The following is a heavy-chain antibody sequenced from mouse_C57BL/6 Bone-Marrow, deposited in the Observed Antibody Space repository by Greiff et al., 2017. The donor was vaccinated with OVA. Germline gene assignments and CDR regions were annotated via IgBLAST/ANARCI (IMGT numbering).Heavy chain of an antibody. CDR3: ARGGQLWPWFAY. J-gene: IGHJ3*01. Sequence: EVQLQQSGPVLVKPGASVKMSCKASGYTFTDYYMNWVKQSHGKSLEWIGVINPYNGGTSYNQKFKGKATLTVDKASSTAYMELISLTSEDSAVYDCARGGQLWPWFAYWGQGTLVTVSA. CDR1: GYTFTDYY. CDR2: INPYNGGT. D-gene: IGHD3-2*01. V-gene: IGHV1-19*01.